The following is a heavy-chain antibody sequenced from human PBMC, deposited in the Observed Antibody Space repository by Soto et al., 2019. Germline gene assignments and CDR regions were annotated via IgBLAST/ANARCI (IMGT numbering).Heavy chain of an antibody. J-gene: IGHJ6*03. CDR3: AREGIYYYYMDV. CDR2: MNPNSGNT. V-gene: IGHV1-8*01. Sequence: ASVKVSCNASGYTFTSYDINWVRQATGQGLEWMGWMNPNSGNTGYAQKFQGRVTMTRNTSISTAYMELSSLRSEDTAVYYCAREGIYYYYMDVWGKGTTVIVSS. CDR1: GYTFTSYD.